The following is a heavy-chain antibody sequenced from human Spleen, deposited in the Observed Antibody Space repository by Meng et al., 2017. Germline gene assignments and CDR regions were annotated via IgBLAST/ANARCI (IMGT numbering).Heavy chain of an antibody. Sequence: QVQLVKSGAMGKNTRSSVRVACTASGVIFSSYAVSLVRQGAGQRVECMGSVVTMCGTPNYAQKFQGRVTISADESTTTSFLELGSPRFEDTSTYYRARDFDSWGQGTLVTVSS. CDR3: ARDFDS. CDR2: VVTMCGTP. CDR1: GVIFSSYA. J-gene: IGHJ5*01. V-gene: IGHV1-69*01.